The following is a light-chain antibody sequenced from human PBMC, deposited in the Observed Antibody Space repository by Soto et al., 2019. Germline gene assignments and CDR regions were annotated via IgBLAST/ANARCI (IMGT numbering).Light chain of an antibody. CDR3: QHYVTSLTT. J-gene: IGKJ1*01. CDR1: QSVTSNY. Sequence: EIVLTQSPGTLSLSPGERATLSWRASQSVTSNYLAWYQQKPGQAPRLLIFGASIRVTGIPDRFIGSGSGTDFTLTITRLEPEDFAVYYCQHYVTSLTTFGQGTKVDIK. V-gene: IGKV3-20*01. CDR2: GAS.